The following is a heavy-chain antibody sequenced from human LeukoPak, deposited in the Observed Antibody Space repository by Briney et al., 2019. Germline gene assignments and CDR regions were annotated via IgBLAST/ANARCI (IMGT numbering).Heavy chain of an antibody. D-gene: IGHD1-26*01. J-gene: IGHJ4*02. Sequence: ASVKVSCKASGYTFTGYYMHWVRQAPGQGLEWMGWINPNSGGTNYAQKFQGRVAMTRDTSISTAYMELSRLRSDDTAVYYCASLFARGSYYAHYWGQGTLVTVSS. V-gene: IGHV1-2*02. CDR3: ASLFARGSYYAHY. CDR2: INPNSGGT. CDR1: GYTFTGYY.